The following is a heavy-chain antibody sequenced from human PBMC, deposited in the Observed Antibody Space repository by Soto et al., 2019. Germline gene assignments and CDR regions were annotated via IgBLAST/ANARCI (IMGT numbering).Heavy chain of an antibody. CDR3: SLIFWGGSITEYYFDY. D-gene: IGHD3-3*01. CDR1: GFTFSSYS. CDR2: ISTTSTYI. V-gene: IGHV3-21*01. Sequence: GGSLRISCAAYGFTFSSYSMYWVRQAPGKGLEWVSSISTTSTYIYYADSVKGRFTISRDNAKSSLYLQMNSLRAEDTAVYYCSLIFWGGSITEYYFDYWGQGTLVIVSS. J-gene: IGHJ4*02.